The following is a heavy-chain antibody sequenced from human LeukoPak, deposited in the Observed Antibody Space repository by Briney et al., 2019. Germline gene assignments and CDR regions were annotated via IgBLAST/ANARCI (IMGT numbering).Heavy chain of an antibody. CDR3: GGGEGARFDY. CDR2: ISYDGSIK. D-gene: IGHD3-10*01. CDR1: GFAFSRYS. Sequence: SGRSLRLSCGGSGFAFSRYSMHWVRQAPGKGLQWVAVISYDGSIKYYADSVKGRFTISRDNSKNTLYVQMDTLRAEDTAVYYCGGGEGARFDYWGQGTLVTVSS. J-gene: IGHJ4*02. V-gene: IGHV3-30*01.